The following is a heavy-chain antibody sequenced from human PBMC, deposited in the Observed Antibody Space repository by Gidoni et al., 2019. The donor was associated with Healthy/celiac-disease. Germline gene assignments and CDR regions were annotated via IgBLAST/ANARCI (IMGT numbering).Heavy chain of an antibody. J-gene: IGHJ4*02. CDR1: GYTFTGYY. CDR2: NNPISGGT. Sequence: QVQLVQSGAEETKAGASGTVSCKASGYTFTGYYMHWVRQAPGQGLEWMGWNNPISGGTNYAQKCQGRVTMTMDPSISTAYMELSRLRSDDTAVYYCARAGIAAAGTVEDYWGQGTLVTVSS. CDR3: ARAGIAAAGTVEDY. V-gene: IGHV1-2*02. D-gene: IGHD6-13*01.